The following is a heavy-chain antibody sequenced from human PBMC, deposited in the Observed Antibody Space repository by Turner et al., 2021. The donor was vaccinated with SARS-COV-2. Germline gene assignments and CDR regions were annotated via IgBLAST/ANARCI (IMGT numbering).Heavy chain of an antibody. J-gene: IGHJ1*01. D-gene: IGHD4-17*01. Sequence: QVQLQESGPGLVKPSETLALTCTVSGGSISSYYWSWIRQPPGKGLEWIGYIYYSGSTYYNPSLKSRVTIAVDTSMNQFSLKLSSVTAADTAVYYCARDYGGNSNYFHHWGQGTLVTVSS. CDR3: ARDYGGNSNYFHH. CDR1: GGSISSYY. CDR2: IYYSGST. V-gene: IGHV4-59*01.